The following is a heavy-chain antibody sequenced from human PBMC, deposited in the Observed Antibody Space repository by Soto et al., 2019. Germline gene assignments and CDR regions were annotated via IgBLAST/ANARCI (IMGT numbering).Heavy chain of an antibody. CDR2: INRTGGT. CDR1: GGSVNGYY. CDR3: ATRIAVFGLLIPPFDP. D-gene: IGHD3-3*01. J-gene: IGHJ5*02. Sequence: PSETLSLTCAVYGGSVNGYYWNWIRQPPGKGLEWIGEINRTGGTHYNSSLKSRVTLSVDTSKNQFSLRLSSVTAADTAIYYCATRIAVFGLLIPPFDPWGQGTQVTVSS. V-gene: IGHV4-34*01.